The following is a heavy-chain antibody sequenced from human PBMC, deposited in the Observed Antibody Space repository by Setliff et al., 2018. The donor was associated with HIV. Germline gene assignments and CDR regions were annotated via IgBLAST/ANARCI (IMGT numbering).Heavy chain of an antibody. CDR1: GGTFSSYA. V-gene: IGHV1-69*05. CDR3: ASAPLTTVTTGPRYYLDY. J-gene: IGHJ4*02. CDR2: IIPIFGTA. Sequence: GASVKVSCKASGGTFSSYAISWVRQAPGQGLEWMGGIIPIFGTANYAQKFQGRVTITTDESTGTAYMELRSIRSEDTAVYFCASAPLTTVTTGPRYYLDYWGQGTLVTVSS. D-gene: IGHD4-17*01.